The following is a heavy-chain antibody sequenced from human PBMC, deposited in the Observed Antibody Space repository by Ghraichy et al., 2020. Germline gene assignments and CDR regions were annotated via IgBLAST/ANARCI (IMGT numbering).Heavy chain of an antibody. CDR1: GFTFSHYA. CDR2: FHGTGSDT. V-gene: IGHV3-23*01. D-gene: IGHD4-17*01. J-gene: IGHJ4*02. CDR3: AKGPSTVINGFDY. Sequence: GGSLRLSCADSGFTFSHYAMSWVRQAPGKGLEWVSTFHGTGSDTYYADSVRGRFTISRDNSKSTLYLQMNSLRAEDTAIYYCAKGPSTVINGFDYWGQGTLVTVSS.